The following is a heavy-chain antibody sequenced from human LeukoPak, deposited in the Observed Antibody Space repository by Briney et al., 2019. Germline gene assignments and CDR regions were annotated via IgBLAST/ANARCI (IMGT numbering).Heavy chain of an antibody. V-gene: IGHV4-34*01. CDR1: GGSFSGYY. Sequence: SETLSLTCAVYGGSFSGYYWSWIRQPPGKGLEWIGEINHSGSTNYNPSLKSRVTTSVDTSKNQFSLKLSSVTAADTAVYYCARLYGSGSYYRHWGQGTLVTVSS. CDR2: INHSGST. D-gene: IGHD3-10*01. CDR3: ARLYGSGSYYRH. J-gene: IGHJ4*02.